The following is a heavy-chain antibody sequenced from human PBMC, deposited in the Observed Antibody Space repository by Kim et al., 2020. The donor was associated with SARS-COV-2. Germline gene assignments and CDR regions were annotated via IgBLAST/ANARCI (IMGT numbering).Heavy chain of an antibody. D-gene: IGHD5-12*01. Sequence: ASVKVSCKASGYTFTSYGISWVRQAPGQGLEWMGWISAYNGNTNYAQKLQGRVTMTTDTSTSTAYMELRSLRSDDTAVYYCAREGRRDGYNYYFDYWGQGTLVTVSS. CDR1: GYTFTSYG. V-gene: IGHV1-18*01. CDR2: ISAYNGNT. CDR3: AREGRRDGYNYYFDY. J-gene: IGHJ4*02.